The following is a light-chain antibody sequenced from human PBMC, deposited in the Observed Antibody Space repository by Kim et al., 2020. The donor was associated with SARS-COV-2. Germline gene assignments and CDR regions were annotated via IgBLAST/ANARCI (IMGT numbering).Light chain of an antibody. CDR2: GAS. V-gene: IGKV3-20*01. J-gene: IGKJ2*01. Sequence: EIVLTQSPGTLSLSPGERATLSYRASQSVSSSYLAWYQQKPGQAPRLLIYGASSRATGIPDRFSGSGSGTDFTLTISRLEPEDFAVYYCQQYGSSPYTFGQGTKL. CDR1: QSVSSSY. CDR3: QQYGSSPYT.